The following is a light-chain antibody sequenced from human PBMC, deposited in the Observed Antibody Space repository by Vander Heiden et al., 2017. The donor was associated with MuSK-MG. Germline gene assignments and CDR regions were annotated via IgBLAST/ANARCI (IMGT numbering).Light chain of an antibody. CDR1: QSVSGY. V-gene: IGKV3-11*01. J-gene: IGKJ3*01. Sequence: DIVLTQSPATLSLSPGERATLSCRASQSVSGYLTWYQQKPGQAPRLLIYDTSNRATGIPARFSGSGSGTDFTLTISRLEPEDFAVYYCQQRRKGAPLFTFGHGTKVDLK. CDR3: QQRRKGAPLFT. CDR2: DTS.